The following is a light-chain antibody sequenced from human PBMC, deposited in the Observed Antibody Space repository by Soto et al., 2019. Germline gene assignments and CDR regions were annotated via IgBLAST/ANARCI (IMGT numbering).Light chain of an antibody. CDR2: SND. CDR1: SSNFGSNY. V-gene: IGLV1-47*01. Sequence: QSVLTQPPSASGTPGQRVTISCSRSSSNFGSNYVYWYQQLPGTAPRLLIYSNDQRPSGVPDRFSGSKSGTSASLAISGLRSADEADYYCAAWDDSLSGQGIFGGGTQLTVL. CDR3: AAWDDSLSGQGI. J-gene: IGLJ2*01.